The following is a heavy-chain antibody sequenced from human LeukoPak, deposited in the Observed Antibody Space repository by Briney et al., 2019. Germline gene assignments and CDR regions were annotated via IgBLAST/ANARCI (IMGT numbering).Heavy chain of an antibody. CDR1: GFTFSNYW. CDR3: ARDLGQYYDTSDNWFDP. CDR2: INSDGINT. Sequence: GGSLRLSCAASGFTFSNYWMHWVRQAPGKGLVWVSRINSDGINTIYADSVKGRFTISRDNAKNTLNLQMNSLRAEDTAVYYCARDLGQYYDTSDNWFDPWGQGTLVTVSS. D-gene: IGHD3-22*01. V-gene: IGHV3-74*01. J-gene: IGHJ5*02.